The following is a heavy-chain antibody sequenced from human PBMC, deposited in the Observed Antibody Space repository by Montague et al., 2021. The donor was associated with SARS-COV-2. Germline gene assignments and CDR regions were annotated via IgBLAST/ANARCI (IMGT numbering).Heavy chain of an antibody. CDR3: SRGGGMIRGVVDF. V-gene: IGHV3-20*01. J-gene: IGHJ4*02. CDR2: ISRSGDRT. D-gene: IGHD3-10*01. CDR1: GFTFDDYG. Sequence: SLRLSCAVSGFTFDDYGMSWVRQAPGKRLEWVSGISRSGDRTVYGDSVKGRFTISRDNAKNSLYLQMNSLRVEDTAFYHCSRGGGMIRGVVDFWGQGILVSVSS.